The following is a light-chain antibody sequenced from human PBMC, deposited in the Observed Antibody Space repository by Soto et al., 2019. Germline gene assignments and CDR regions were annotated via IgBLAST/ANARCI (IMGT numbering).Light chain of an antibody. V-gene: IGLV2-14*02. CDR3: SSFTSTTTYV. CDR2: DVG. CDR1: SSDVGSHDL. J-gene: IGLJ1*01. Sequence: QSALTQPASVSGSPGQSIAISCTGTSSDVGSHDLVSWYQQQSGKVPKLIIYDVGSRPSGVSNRFSGSKSGNTASLTISGLQAEDEADYYCSSFTSTTTYVFGTGTKVTVL.